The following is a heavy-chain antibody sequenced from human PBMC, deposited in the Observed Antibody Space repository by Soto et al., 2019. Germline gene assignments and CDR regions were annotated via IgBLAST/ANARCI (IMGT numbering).Heavy chain of an antibody. V-gene: IGHV4-39*01. D-gene: IGHD2-15*01. CDR1: GGSISKSSYA. Sequence: ESLSVRCNLCGGSISKSSYAWGWIRQPPGKGLEWIGTIYYSGSTYYNPSLKSRVTISVDTSKNQFSLTMSSVTAADTAVYYGATRQGGSYNWFDAWCQGTLVIV. J-gene: IGHJ5*02. CDR3: ATRQGGSYNWFDA. CDR2: IYYSGST.